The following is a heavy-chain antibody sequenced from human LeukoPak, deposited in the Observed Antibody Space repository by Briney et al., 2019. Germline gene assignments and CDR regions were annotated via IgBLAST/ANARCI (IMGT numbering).Heavy chain of an antibody. V-gene: IGHV4-4*07. CDR2: IYPSGNT. CDR1: GDSISTYY. CDR3: ARSSGLDV. Sequence: KTSETLSLTCTVSGDSISTYYWSWIRQPAGKGLEWIGRIYPSGNTNYNPSLKSRVTMSVDTSKNQFSFSLKLTSVTAADAAVYYCARSSGLDVWGQGTTVTVSS. J-gene: IGHJ6*02.